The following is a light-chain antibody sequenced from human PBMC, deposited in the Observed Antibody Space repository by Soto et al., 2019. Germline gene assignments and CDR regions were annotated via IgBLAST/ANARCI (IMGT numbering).Light chain of an antibody. J-gene: IGLJ3*02. CDR3: QGWDGTTDHVV. V-gene: IGLV3-21*04. Sequence: SYELTQPPSVAVAPGETARINCGGNNVGGKTVYWYQQKPGQAPVLVIYFDSHRPSGIAERFSGSNSGNTATLTISGVDAGDEADYYCQGWDGTTDHVVFGGGTKLTVL. CDR1: NVGGKT. CDR2: FDS.